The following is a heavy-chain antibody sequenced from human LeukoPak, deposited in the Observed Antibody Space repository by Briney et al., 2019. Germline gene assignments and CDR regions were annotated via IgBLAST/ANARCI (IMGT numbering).Heavy chain of an antibody. V-gene: IGHV4-59*01. CDR1: GGSISSYY. J-gene: IGHJ5*02. CDR2: IYYSGST. D-gene: IGHD6-13*01. CDR3: ARFDSSGWSYWFDP. Sequence: SETLSLTCTVSGGSISSYYWSWIRQPPGKGLEWIGYIYYSGSTNYNPSLKSQVTISIDTSKNQSSLKLSSVTAADTAVYYCARFDSSGWSYWFDPWGQGTLVTVSS.